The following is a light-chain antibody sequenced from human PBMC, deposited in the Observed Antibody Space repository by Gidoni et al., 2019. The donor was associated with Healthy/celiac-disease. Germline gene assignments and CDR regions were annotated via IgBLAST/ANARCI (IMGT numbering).Light chain of an antibody. CDR1: QSISSW. CDR2: KAS. Sequence: DIQMTQSPSTLSASVGDRVTITCRASQSISSWLAWYQQKPGQAPKLLIDKASSLESGVPSRFSGSGSGTEFTLTISSLQPDDFATYYCQQYNSYPTFGQGTKVEIK. J-gene: IGKJ1*01. CDR3: QQYNSYPT. V-gene: IGKV1-5*03.